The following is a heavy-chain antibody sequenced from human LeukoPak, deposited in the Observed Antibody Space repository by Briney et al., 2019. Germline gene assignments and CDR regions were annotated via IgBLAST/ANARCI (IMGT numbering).Heavy chain of an antibody. CDR2: IYYSGST. CDR3: ARGPRNGYRRGSFDY. D-gene: IGHD5-24*01. CDR1: GGSISSSSCY. V-gene: IGHV4-39*07. Sequence: SETLSLTCTVSGGSISSSSCYWGWIRQPPGKGLEWIGNIYYSGSTYYNPSLKSRVTISVDTSKNQFSLKLSSVTAADTAVYYCARGPRNGYRRGSFDYWGQGTLVTVSS. J-gene: IGHJ4*02.